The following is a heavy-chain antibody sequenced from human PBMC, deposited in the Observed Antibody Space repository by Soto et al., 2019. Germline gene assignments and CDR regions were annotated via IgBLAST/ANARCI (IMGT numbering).Heavy chain of an antibody. D-gene: IGHD1-20*01. CDR3: ARYKSNYYYGMDV. J-gene: IGHJ6*02. Sequence: QVQLQESGPGLVKPSETLSLTSTVSGGSISSYYWSWIRQPPGKGLEWIGYIYYSGITNYNPSLKSRVTISVDSSKRPFSAELSSVTAADTAVYYCARYKSNYYYGMDVWGQGTTVTVSS. V-gene: IGHV4-59*01. CDR2: IYYSGIT. CDR1: GGSISSYY.